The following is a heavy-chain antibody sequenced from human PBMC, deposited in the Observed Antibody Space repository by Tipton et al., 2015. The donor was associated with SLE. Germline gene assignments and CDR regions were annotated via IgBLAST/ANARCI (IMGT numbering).Heavy chain of an antibody. CDR1: GDSIGRSDYY. J-gene: IGHJ4*02. CDR2: VFRSGTS. V-gene: IGHV4-39*07. Sequence: GLVKPSETLSLTCLLSGDSIGRSDYYWGWFRQPPGKGLEWIASVFRSGTSHYNPSLKRRVTISGDTSKNQFSLKLSSATATDTAVYYCARDSNNWNYGYFDSWGQGILVTVSS. CDR3: ARDSNNWNYGYFDS. D-gene: IGHD1-7*01.